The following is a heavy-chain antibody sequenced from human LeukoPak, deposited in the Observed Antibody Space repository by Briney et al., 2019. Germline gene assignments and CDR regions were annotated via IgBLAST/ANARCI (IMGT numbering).Heavy chain of an antibody. D-gene: IGHD2-21*02. CDR3: ARDRSVVTAISYFDY. J-gene: IGHJ4*02. CDR2: INPNSGGT. V-gene: IGHV1-2*02. Sequence: GASVKVSCKASGYTFTGYYMHWVRQAPGQGLEWMGWINPNSGGTNYAQKFQGRVTMTRDTSISTAYMELSRLRSDDTAVYYRARDRSVVTAISYFDYWGQGTLVTVSS. CDR1: GYTFTGYY.